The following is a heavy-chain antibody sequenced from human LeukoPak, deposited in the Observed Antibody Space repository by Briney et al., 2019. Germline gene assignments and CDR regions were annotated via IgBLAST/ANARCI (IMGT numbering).Heavy chain of an antibody. J-gene: IGHJ4*02. CDR2: IYYSGST. D-gene: IGHD5-12*01. Sequence: SETLSLTCTVSGGSISSGGYYWSWIRQHPGKGLEWIGYIYYSGSTNYNPSLKSRVTISVDTSKNQFSLKLSSVTAADTAVYYCARSLKWLRRGFDYWGQGTLVTVSS. V-gene: IGHV4-31*03. CDR3: ARSLKWLRRGFDY. CDR1: GGSISSGGYY.